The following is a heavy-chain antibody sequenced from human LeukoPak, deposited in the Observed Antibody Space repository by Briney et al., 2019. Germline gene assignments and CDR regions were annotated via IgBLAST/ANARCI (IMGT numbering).Heavy chain of an antibody. CDR3: ARDSSGWDYYYYYMDV. Sequence: EASVKVSCKASGYTFTSYGISWVRQAPGQGLEWMGWISAYNGNTNYAQKLQGRVTMTTDTSTSTAYMELRSLRSDDTAVYYCARDSSGWDYYYYYMDVWGKGTTVTISS. D-gene: IGHD6-19*01. CDR1: GYTFTSYG. V-gene: IGHV1-18*01. CDR2: ISAYNGNT. J-gene: IGHJ6*03.